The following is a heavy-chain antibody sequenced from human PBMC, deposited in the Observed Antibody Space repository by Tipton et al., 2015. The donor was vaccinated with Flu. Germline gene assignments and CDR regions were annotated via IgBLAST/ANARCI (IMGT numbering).Heavy chain of an antibody. J-gene: IGHJ4*02. CDR1: GYTFSTYI. D-gene: IGHD2-2*01. Sequence: QLVQSGAEVKKPGASVRLSCKASGYTFSTYIITWVRQAPGQGLEWMGGISPMFGTANYAQKFQGRVTINADESTSTAYLELSSLRSEDTAVYYCARGGGPYCSSTSCFDTDYWGQGTLVTVSS. CDR3: ARGGGPYCSSTSCFDTDY. V-gene: IGHV1-69*01. CDR2: ISPMFGTA.